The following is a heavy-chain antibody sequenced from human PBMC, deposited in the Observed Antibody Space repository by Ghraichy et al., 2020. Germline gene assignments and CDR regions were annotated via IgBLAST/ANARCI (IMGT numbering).Heavy chain of an antibody. CDR1: EFTFDGYP. Sequence: GGSLRLSCAVSEFTFDGYPMTWVRQAPGKGLEWVSTLGADGRSTFYADSVKGRFTISRDKSKRTMYLQMSSLRADDTAIYYSAKEGGRLGECALDVWGQGTKVPVSS. D-gene: IGHD3-10*01. CDR3: AKEGGRLGECALDV. CDR2: LGADGRST. J-gene: IGHJ3*01. V-gene: IGHV3-23*01.